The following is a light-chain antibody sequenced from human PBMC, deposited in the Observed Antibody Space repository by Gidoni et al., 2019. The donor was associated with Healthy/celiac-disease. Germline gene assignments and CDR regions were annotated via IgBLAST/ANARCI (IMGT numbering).Light chain of an antibody. CDR2: DAS. CDR1: QSVSSY. J-gene: IGKJ5*01. CDR3: QQRSNWPT. Sequence: DIVLTQSPATLSLSPGERATHSCRASQSVSSYLAWYKQKPGQAHRLLIYDASNRATGLPARCSGSGSGTEFTLTISSLETEDFAVYDCQQRSNWPTFGQXTRLEIK. V-gene: IGKV3-11*01.